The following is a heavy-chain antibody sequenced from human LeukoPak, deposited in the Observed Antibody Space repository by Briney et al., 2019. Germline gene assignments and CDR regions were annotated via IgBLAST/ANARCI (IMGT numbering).Heavy chain of an antibody. CDR2: ISSSGSTI. D-gene: IGHD3-10*01. CDR3: ARDRASFRRSFPSYYYGMDV. V-gene: IGHV3-48*03. Sequence: GGSLRLSCAASGFTFSSYEMNWVRQAPGKGLEWVSYISSSGSTIYYADSVKGRFTISRDNAKNSLYLQMNSLRAEDTAVYYCARDRASFRRSFPSYYYGMDVWSQGTTVTVSS. CDR1: GFTFSSYE. J-gene: IGHJ6*02.